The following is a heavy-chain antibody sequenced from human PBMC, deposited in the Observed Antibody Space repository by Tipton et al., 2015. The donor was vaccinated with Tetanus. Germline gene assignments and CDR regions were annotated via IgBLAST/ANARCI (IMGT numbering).Heavy chain of an antibody. V-gene: IGHV1-18*01. CDR1: GDTFSSYA. Sequence: QLVQSGAEVKKPGSSVKVSCKASGDTFSSYAISWMRQAPGQGLEWMGWISGDGKTHYAQKFQGRVQLSADPYSNTAYLEVRSLTSDDTAVYFCARDAGPDYIWGNYRFPFDYWGQGTLVTVSS. D-gene: IGHD3-16*02. J-gene: IGHJ4*02. CDR2: ISGDGKT. CDR3: ARDAGPDYIWGNYRFPFDY.